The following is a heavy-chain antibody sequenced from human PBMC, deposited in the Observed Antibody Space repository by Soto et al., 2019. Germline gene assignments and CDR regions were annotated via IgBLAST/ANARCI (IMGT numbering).Heavy chain of an antibody. V-gene: IGHV3-33*01. D-gene: IGHD3-10*01. Sequence: GGSLRLSCAASGFTFSSYGMHWVRQAPGKGLEWVAVIFYDGSRKEYAASLKGRFTISRDNSKNTLYLQMNSLTAADTAVYYCARGHNYGSGSYLNFDYWGQGTLVTVSS. CDR1: GFTFSSYG. J-gene: IGHJ4*02. CDR3: ARGHNYGSGSYLNFDY. CDR2: IFYDGSRK.